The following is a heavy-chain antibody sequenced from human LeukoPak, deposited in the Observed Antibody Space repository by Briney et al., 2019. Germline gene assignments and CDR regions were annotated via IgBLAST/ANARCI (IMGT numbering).Heavy chain of an antibody. Sequence: KSSETLSLTCAVYGGSFSGYYWSWIRQPPGKGLEWIGEINHSGSTNYNPSLKSRVTISVDTSKNQFSLKLSSVTAADTAVYYCARGRGYDSKRGMDVWGQGTTVTVSS. V-gene: IGHV4-34*01. J-gene: IGHJ6*02. CDR1: GGSFSGYY. CDR3: ARGRGYDSKRGMDV. D-gene: IGHD3-22*01. CDR2: INHSGST.